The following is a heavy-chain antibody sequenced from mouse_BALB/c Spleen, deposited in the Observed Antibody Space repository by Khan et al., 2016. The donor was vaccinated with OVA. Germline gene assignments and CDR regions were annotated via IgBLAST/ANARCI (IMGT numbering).Heavy chain of an antibody. V-gene: IGHV1-76*01. CDR3: ARGGDTNHAVDY. CDR2: IYPGTGST. Sequence: QVQLKQSGAELVRPGASVKLSCKTSGYIFPRYWIPWVKQRSGQGLEWIARIYPGTGSTYYNEKFKGKATLTADKSSSTAYMQLSSLKSEDSFVCLCARGGDTNHAVDYCGRGASDTVSS. CDR1: GYIFPRYW. D-gene: IGHD1-1*01. J-gene: IGHJ4*01.